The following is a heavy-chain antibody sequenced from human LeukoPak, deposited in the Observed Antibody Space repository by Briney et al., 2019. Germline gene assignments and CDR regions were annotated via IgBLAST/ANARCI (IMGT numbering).Heavy chain of an antibody. Sequence: ASVKVSCKASGYTFTSYGISWVRQAPGQGLERMGWISAYNGNTNYAQKPQGRVTMTTDTSTSTAYMELRSLRSDDTAVYYCARVGGGLVGVVINLYYYYGMDVWGQGTTVTVSS. D-gene: IGHD3-3*01. CDR3: ARVGGGLVGVVINLYYYYGMDV. CDR2: ISAYNGNT. V-gene: IGHV1-18*01. J-gene: IGHJ6*02. CDR1: GYTFTSYG.